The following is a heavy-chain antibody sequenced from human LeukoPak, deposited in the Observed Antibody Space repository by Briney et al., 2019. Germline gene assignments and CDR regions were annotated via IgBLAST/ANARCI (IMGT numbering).Heavy chain of an antibody. V-gene: IGHV3-30-3*01. CDR1: GFTFSSYA. J-gene: IGHJ4*02. Sequence: GGSLRLSCAASGFTFSSYAMHWVRQAPGKGLEWVAVISYDGSNKYYADSVKGRFTISRDNSKNTLYLQMNSLRAEDTAVYYCARDKKVRGVIDYWGQGTLVIVSS. CDR2: ISYDGSNK. CDR3: ARDKKVRGVIDY. D-gene: IGHD3-10*01.